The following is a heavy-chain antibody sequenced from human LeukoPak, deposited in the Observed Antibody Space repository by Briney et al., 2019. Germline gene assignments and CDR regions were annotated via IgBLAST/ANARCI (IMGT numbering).Heavy chain of an antibody. Sequence: GGSLRLSCAASGCTFSNYAMSWVRQAPGKGLEWVSAISSSGRTTYYADSVKGRFTISRDNAKNTLYLQSNSLRAEDTAVYYCAKYDVKTLSDWGQGTLVTVSS. CDR3: AKYDVKTLSD. D-gene: IGHD1-1*01. J-gene: IGHJ4*02. V-gene: IGHV3-23*01. CDR1: GCTFSNYA. CDR2: ISSSGRTT.